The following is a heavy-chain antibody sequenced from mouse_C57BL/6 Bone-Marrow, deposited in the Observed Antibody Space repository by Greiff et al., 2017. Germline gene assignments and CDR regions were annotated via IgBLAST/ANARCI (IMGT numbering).Heavy chain of an antibody. J-gene: IGHJ4*01. V-gene: IGHV1-82*01. CDR3: ALLCPAGVCYYAMDY. CDR2: IYPGDGDT. D-gene: IGHD2-1*01. CDR1: GYAFSSSW. Sequence: QVQLQQSGPELVKPGASVKISCKASGYAFSSSWMNWVKQRPGKGLEWIGRIYPGDGDTNYNGKFKGKATLTADKSSSTAYMQLSSLTSEDSAVYFCALLCPAGVCYYAMDYGGQGTSVTVSS.